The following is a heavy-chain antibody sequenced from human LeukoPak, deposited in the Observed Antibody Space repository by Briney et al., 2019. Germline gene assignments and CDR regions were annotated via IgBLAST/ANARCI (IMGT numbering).Heavy chain of an antibody. V-gene: IGHV4-34*01. Sequence: PSETLSLTYAVYGVSFSDYYWSWIRQPPGKGLEWIGEINHSGSTNYNPSLKSRVTISVDTSKNQFSLNLSSVTAADTAVYYCARTDYRAWGQGTLVTVSS. CDR3: ARTDYRA. J-gene: IGHJ5*02. D-gene: IGHD4-11*01. CDR2: INHSGST. CDR1: GVSFSDYY.